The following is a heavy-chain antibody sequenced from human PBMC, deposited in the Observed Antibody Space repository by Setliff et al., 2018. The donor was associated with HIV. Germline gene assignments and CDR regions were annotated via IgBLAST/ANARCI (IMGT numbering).Heavy chain of an antibody. CDR2: INPIFGTA. CDR1: GGSVSRLS. V-gene: IGHV1-69*05. CDR3: ARDNYGNFPAYFDH. D-gene: IGHD3-10*01. J-gene: IGHJ4*02. Sequence: SVKVSCKPSGGSVSRLSLGWVRQAPGQGLEWMGGINPIFGTAMYSQTFQGRVTFTRDESTNTVYMELSSLSSDDTAVYYCARDNYGNFPAYFDHWGQGTLVTVSS.